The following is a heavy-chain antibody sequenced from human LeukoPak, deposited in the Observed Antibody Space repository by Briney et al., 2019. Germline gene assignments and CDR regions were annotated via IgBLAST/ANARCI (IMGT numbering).Heavy chain of an antibody. J-gene: IGHJ3*02. CDR1: GYTFTSYG. V-gene: IGHV1-18*01. CDR2: ISGHSGNT. CDR3: ARDVLSGGLDVFDI. Sequence: GASVKVSCKASGYTFTSYGISWVRQAPGQGLEWMGWISGHSGNTKYAQRLQGRVIMTTDTSTSTAYMELRSLKSDDTAVYYCARDVLSGGLDVFDIWGQGTMVTVSS. D-gene: IGHD3-10*01.